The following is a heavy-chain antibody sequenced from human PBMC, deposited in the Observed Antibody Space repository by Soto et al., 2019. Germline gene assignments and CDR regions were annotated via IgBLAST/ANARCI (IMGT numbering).Heavy chain of an antibody. CDR3: ASDQPGYSYGYGLGY. D-gene: IGHD5-18*01. CDR2: ISSSSSYI. J-gene: IGHJ4*02. CDR1: GFTFSSYS. Sequence: EVQLVESGGGLVKPGGSLRLSCAASGFTFSSYSMNWVRQAPGKGLEWVSSISSSSSYIYYADSVKGRFTISRANATTSLSLQMTSLRAEDTAVYSSASDQPGYSYGYGLGYWGQGTLVTVSS. V-gene: IGHV3-21*01.